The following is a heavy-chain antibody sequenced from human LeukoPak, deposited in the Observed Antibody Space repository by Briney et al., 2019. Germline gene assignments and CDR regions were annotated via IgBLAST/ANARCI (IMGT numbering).Heavy chain of an antibody. J-gene: IGHJ5*02. D-gene: IGHD6-13*01. V-gene: IGHV4-34*01. CDR2: INRSEST. CDR1: GGSFSGYY. Sequence: SETLSLTCAVYGGSFSGYYWSWIRQPPGKGLEWIGEINRSESTNYNPSLKSRVTISVDTSKKQFSLKLRSVTAADTAVYYCATGISAAGALWFDPWGQGTLVTVS. CDR3: ATGISAAGALWFDP.